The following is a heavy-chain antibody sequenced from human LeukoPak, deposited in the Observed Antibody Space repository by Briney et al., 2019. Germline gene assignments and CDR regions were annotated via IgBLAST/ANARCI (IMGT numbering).Heavy chain of an antibody. CDR1: GYTFTSYG. D-gene: IGHD1-26*01. CDR3: ARDTAPYSGSYSLDY. V-gene: IGHV1-18*01. CDR2: ISANNGNT. Sequence: ASVKVSCKASGYTFTSYGISWVRQAPGQGLGWMGWISANNGNTNYAQKLQGRVTMTTDTSTSTAYMELRSLRSDDTAVYFCARDTAPYSGSYSLDYWGQGTLVTVSS. J-gene: IGHJ4*02.